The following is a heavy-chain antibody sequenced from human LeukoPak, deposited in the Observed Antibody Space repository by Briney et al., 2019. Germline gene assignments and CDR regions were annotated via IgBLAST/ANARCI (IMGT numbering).Heavy chain of an antibody. Sequence: PGGSLRLSCAASGFTFSSYAMSWVRQAPGKGLDWVSTVSGSGRTTDYADSVRGRFTISRDNSKNTLYLQMNSLRAEDTAVYYCAKNEVLSDSIQPRTYYYYMEVWGKGTTVTVSS. CDR2: VSGSGRTT. CDR1: GFTFSSYA. J-gene: IGHJ6*03. CDR3: AKNEVLSDSIQPRTYYYYMEV. D-gene: IGHD5-18*01. V-gene: IGHV3-23*01.